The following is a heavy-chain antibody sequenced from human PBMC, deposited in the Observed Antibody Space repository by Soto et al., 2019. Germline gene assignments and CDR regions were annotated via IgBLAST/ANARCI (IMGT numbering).Heavy chain of an antibody. CDR2: ISYDGSNK. CDR3: ARGETTVVIGNLDY. V-gene: IGHV3-30-3*01. J-gene: IGHJ4*02. Sequence: GGSLRLSCAASGFTFSSYAMHWVRQAPGKGLEWVAVISYDGSNKYYADSVKGRFTISRDNSKNTLYLQMNSLRAEDTAVYYCARGETTVVIGNLDYWGQGTLVTVSS. D-gene: IGHD4-17*01. CDR1: GFTFSSYA.